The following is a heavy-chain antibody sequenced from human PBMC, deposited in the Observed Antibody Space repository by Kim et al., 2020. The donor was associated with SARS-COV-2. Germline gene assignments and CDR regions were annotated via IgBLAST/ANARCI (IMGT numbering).Heavy chain of an antibody. CDR3: ARDRASYDILTGYYGYPYYYYYGMDV. J-gene: IGHJ6*02. V-gene: IGHV4-59*13. D-gene: IGHD3-9*01. CDR2: IYYSGST. CDR1: GGSISSYY. Sequence: SETLSLTCTVSGGSISSYYWSWIRQPPGKGLEWIGYIYYSGSTNYNPSLKSRVTISVDTSKNQFSLKLSSVTAADTAVYYCARDRASYDILTGYYGYPYYYYYGMDVWGQGTTVTVSS.